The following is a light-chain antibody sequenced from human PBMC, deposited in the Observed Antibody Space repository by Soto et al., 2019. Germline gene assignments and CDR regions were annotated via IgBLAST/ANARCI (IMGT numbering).Light chain of an antibody. Sequence: QSVLTQSPSASASLGASVKLTCTLSSGHSRYAMAWHQQQPEKGARYLMKINSDGSHSKGDGSPDRFSGSSSGAERYLTISGLQSEGGADDYGQAWGRGVHVFVGGTKLTVL. CDR3: QAWGRGVHV. CDR1: SGHSRYA. V-gene: IGLV4-69*01. CDR2: INSDGSH. J-gene: IGLJ2*01.